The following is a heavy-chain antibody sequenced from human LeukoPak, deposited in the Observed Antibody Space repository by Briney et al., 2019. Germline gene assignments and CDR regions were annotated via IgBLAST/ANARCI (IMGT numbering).Heavy chain of an antibody. D-gene: IGHD3-9*01. CDR3: ARHPYDILTGPSFDY. Sequence: GGSLRLSWAASGXTFSSDWVHWVRQAPGKGLVWVSRINRDGRSTTYADSVKGRFTISRDNAKNTLYLQMNSLRAEDTAVYYCARHPYDILTGPSFDYWGQGTLVTVSS. CDR2: INRDGRST. CDR1: GXTFSSDW. J-gene: IGHJ4*02. V-gene: IGHV3-74*01.